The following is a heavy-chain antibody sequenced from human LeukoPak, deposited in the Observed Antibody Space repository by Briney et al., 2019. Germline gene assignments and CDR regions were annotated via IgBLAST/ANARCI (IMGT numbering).Heavy chain of an antibody. Sequence: GGSLRLSCAASGFTLSSYAMSWVRQAPGKGLEWVSAISGSGGSTYYADSVKGRFTISRDNSKNTLYLQMNSLRAEDTAVYYCAKGNGYYYDSSGPHFDYWGQGTLVTVSS. J-gene: IGHJ4*02. CDR2: ISGSGGST. CDR3: AKGNGYYYDSSGPHFDY. D-gene: IGHD3-22*01. V-gene: IGHV3-23*01. CDR1: GFTLSSYA.